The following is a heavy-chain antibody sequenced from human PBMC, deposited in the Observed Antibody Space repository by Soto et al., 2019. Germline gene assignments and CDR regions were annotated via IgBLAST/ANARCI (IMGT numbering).Heavy chain of an antibody. CDR3: AWDPRNWRVDY. CDR2: MNPNNGNT. CDR1: AYTFTSYD. V-gene: IGHV1-8*01. J-gene: IGHJ4*02. Sequence: QVQLVQSGAEVKKPGASVKVSCKAAAYTFTSYDINWVRQATGQDFEWMGRMNPNNGNTTQAQKCQGRVTMTRDSAKSTAFMELSSLTSQYTAVYYCAWDPRNWRVDYWCQGTLVTVSS. D-gene: IGHD1-1*01.